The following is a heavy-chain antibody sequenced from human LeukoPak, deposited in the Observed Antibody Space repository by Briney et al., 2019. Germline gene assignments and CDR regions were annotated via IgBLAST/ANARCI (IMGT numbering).Heavy chain of an antibody. Sequence: PSETLSLTCKVSGGSISTYYWSWFRQPPGKGLEWIGYIYNSGSATYNPSLKSRVTISVDTSKNQFSLNLTSVSTTDTAVYYCARHGSGWSFDYWGQGVLVTVSS. D-gene: IGHD6-19*01. CDR1: GGSISTYY. J-gene: IGHJ4*02. CDR2: IYNSGSA. CDR3: ARHGSGWSFDY. V-gene: IGHV4-59*01.